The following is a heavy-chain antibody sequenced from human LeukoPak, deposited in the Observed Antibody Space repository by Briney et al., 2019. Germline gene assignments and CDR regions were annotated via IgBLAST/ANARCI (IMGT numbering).Heavy chain of an antibody. CDR2: IIPIFGTA. J-gene: IGHJ5*02. V-gene: IGHV1-69*01. CDR1: GGTFSSYA. CDR3: ATMVRVPTAGFDP. Sequence: SVKVSCKASGGTFSSYAISWVRQAPGQGLEWMGGIIPIFGTANYAQKFQGRVTITADESTSTACMELSSLRSEDTAVYYCATMVRVPTAGFDPWGQGTLVTVSS. D-gene: IGHD3-10*01.